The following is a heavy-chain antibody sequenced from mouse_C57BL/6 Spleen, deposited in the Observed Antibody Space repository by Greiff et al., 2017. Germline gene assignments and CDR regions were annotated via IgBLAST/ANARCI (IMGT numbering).Heavy chain of an antibody. V-gene: IGHV1-53*01. J-gene: IGHJ4*01. D-gene: IGHD1-1*01. CDR2: INPSNGGT. Sequence: VQLQQPGTELVKPGASVKLSCKASGYTFTSYWMHWVKQRPGQGLEWIGNINPSNGGTNYNEKFKSKATLAVDKSSSTAYMQLSSLTSEDSAVYYCARYVTTVPHAMDYWGQGTSVTVSS. CDR1: GYTFTSYW. CDR3: ARYVTTVPHAMDY.